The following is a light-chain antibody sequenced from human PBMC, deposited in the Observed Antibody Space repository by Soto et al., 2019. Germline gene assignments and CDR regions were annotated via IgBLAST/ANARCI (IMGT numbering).Light chain of an antibody. CDR2: EVN. CDR3: SSYTGSASCV. CDR1: SSDVGGYNY. V-gene: IGLV2-14*01. Sequence: QSVLTQPASVSGSPGQSITISCTGTSSDVGGYNYVSWYQQHPGKAPKLMIYEVNNRPSGVSNRFSGSKSGNTASLSISGLQAEDEADYYCSSYTGSASCVFGGGTKLTVL. J-gene: IGLJ3*02.